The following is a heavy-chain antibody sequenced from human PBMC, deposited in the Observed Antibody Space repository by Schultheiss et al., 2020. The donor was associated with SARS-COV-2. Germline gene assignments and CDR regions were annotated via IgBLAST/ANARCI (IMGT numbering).Heavy chain of an antibody. CDR3: ARHARYTSDRGLYDDSSGYYPDYYYYYGMDV. CDR1: GGTFSSYA. V-gene: IGHV1-69*13. J-gene: IGHJ6*02. Sequence: SVKVSCKASGGTFSSYAISWVRQAPGQGLEWMGGIIPIFGTANYAQKFQGRVTITADESTSTAYMELSSLRSEDTAVYYCARHARYTSDRGLYDDSSGYYPDYYYYYGMDVWGQGTRSPSP. D-gene: IGHD3-22*01. CDR2: IIPIFGTA.